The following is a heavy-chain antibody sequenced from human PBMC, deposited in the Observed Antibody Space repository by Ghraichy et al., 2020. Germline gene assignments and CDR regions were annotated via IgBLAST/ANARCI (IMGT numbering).Heavy chain of an antibody. V-gene: IGHV4-30-4*07. Sequence: SETLSLTCAVSGGSISSGGYSWSWIRQPPGKGLEWIGYIYYSGSTYYNPSLKSRVTISVDTSKNQFSLKLSSVTAADTAVYYCARAMEYYYDSSGYLFDYWGQGTLVTVSS. CDR3: ARAMEYYYDSSGYLFDY. D-gene: IGHD3-22*01. CDR2: IYYSGST. J-gene: IGHJ4*02. CDR1: GGSISSGGYS.